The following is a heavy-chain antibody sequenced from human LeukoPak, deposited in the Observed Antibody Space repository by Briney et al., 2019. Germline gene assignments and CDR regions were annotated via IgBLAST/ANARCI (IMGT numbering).Heavy chain of an antibody. D-gene: IGHD3-10*01. CDR3: ARRRSGYYGSGKIGYYSYYMDV. V-gene: IGHV4-39*01. CDR2: IYYSGST. Sequence: SETPSLTCTVSGGSISSSGYYWGWVRQPPGKGLEWIGSIYYSGSTYYNPSLKSRVTISVDTSKNQFSLKLSSVIAADTAVYYCARRRSGYYGSGKIGYYSYYMDVWGKGTTVTVSS. CDR1: GGSISSSGYY. J-gene: IGHJ6*03.